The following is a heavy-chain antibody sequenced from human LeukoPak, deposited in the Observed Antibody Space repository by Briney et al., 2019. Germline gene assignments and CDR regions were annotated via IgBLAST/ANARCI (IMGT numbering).Heavy chain of an antibody. CDR1: GGSFSGYY. J-gene: IGHJ4*02. D-gene: IGHD3-10*01. V-gene: IGHV4-34*01. CDR3: ARQELLWFGELSRKSYYFDY. Sequence: SQTLSLTCAVYGGSFSGYYWSWIRQPPGKGLEWIGEINHSGSTNYNPSLKSRVTISVDTSKNRFSLKLSSVIAADTAVYYCARQELLWFGELSRKSYYFDYWGQGTLVTVSS. CDR2: INHSGST.